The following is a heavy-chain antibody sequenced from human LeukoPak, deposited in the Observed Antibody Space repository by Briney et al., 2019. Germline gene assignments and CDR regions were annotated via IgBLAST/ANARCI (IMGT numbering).Heavy chain of an antibody. J-gene: IGHJ4*02. D-gene: IGHD6-19*01. CDR3: ARVAWYSSGWHVDY. Sequence: GGSLRLSCTSSGFAFSSYEMNWVRQAPGKGLEWVSYISSSGSIIYYAESVKGRFTISRDNAKNSLYLQMNSLRAADTAVYYCARVAWYSSGWHVDYWGQGTLVTVSS. V-gene: IGHV3-48*03. CDR1: GFAFSSYE. CDR2: ISSSGSII.